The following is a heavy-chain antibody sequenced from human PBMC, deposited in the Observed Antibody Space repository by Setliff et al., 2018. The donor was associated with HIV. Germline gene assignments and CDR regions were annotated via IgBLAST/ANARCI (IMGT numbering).Heavy chain of an antibody. CDR1: GYTFTSYY. CDR2: INPSGGST. J-gene: IGHJ3*02. CDR3: ARGARSWGGLNLDDAFDI. V-gene: IGHV1-46*01. D-gene: IGHD7-27*01. Sequence: VASVKVSCKASGYTFTSYYMHWVRQAPGQGLEWMGIINPSGGSTSYAQKFQGRVTMTRDTSTSTVYMELSSLRSEDTAVYYCARGARSWGGLNLDDAFDIWGQGTMVTVSS.